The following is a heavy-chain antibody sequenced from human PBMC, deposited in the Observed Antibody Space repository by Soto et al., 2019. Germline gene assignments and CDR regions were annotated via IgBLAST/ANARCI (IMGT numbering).Heavy chain of an antibody. J-gene: IGHJ4*02. CDR2: ISYDGSNK. CDR1: GFTFSSYA. V-gene: IGHV3-30-3*01. Sequence: GGSLRLSCAASGFTFSSYAMHWVRQAPGKGLEWVAVISYDGSNKYYADSVKGRFTISRDNSKNTLYLQMNSLRAEDTAVYYCARDNSNFFVEAPGDYWGQGTLVTVSS. CDR3: ARDNSNFFVEAPGDY. D-gene: IGHD1-1*01.